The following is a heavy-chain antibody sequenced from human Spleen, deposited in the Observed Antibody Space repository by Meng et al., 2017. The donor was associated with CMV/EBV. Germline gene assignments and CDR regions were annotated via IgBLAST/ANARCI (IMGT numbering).Heavy chain of an antibody. V-gene: IGHV4-61*01. D-gene: IGHD4-17*01. Sequence: CVSVNSETYYWSWLRQPPGKGLEWLGYVYYAGNTNFNPSLKSRVTISVDSSKNQFFLKLTSVTAADTAVYYCATAHFDAYNYGPADFWGQGALVTVSS. CDR3: ATAHFDAYNYGPADF. J-gene: IGHJ4*02. CDR1: CVSVNSETYY. CDR2: VYYAGNT.